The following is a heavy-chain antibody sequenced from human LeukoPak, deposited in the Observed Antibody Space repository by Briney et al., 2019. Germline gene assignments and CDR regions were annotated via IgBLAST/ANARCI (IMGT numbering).Heavy chain of an antibody. CDR1: GGSFSGYY. D-gene: IGHD3-22*01. CDR2: IYYSGST. J-gene: IGHJ3*02. CDR3: ASEGFYDSSGQTVDAFDI. V-gene: IGHV4-31*11. Sequence: SETLSLTCAVYGGSFSGYYWSWIRQHPGKGLEWIGYIYYSGSTYYNPSLKSRVTISVDTSKDQFSLKLSSVTAADTAVYYCASEGFYDSSGQTVDAFDIWGQGTMVTVSS.